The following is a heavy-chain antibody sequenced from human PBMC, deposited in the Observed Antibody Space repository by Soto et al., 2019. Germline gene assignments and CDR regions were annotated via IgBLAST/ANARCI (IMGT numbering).Heavy chain of an antibody. V-gene: IGHV4-59*01. Sequence: QVQLQESGPGLVKPSETLSLTCTVSGGSISGYYWSWIRQPPGKGLEWIGYIHYSGSTNYHPSLKSRITVSAATSQNQISLNLRSGTTADTAVYYCARDRCRTRAYYSGMDVWGQGTTVIVSS. CDR3: ARDRCRTRAYYSGMDV. J-gene: IGHJ6*02. CDR2: IHYSGST. CDR1: GGSISGYY. D-gene: IGHD2-8*01.